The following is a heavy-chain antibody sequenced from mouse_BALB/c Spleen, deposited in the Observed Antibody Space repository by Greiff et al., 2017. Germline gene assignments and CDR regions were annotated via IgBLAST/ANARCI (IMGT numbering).Heavy chain of an antibody. CDR2: ISSGGST. CDR3: ARDTMITMNYYYAMDY. CDR1: GFTFSSYA. J-gene: IGHJ4*01. D-gene: IGHD2-4*01. V-gene: IGHV5-6-5*01. Sequence: EVHLVESGGGLVKPGGSLKLSCAASGFTFSSYAMSWVRQTPEKRLEWVASISSGGSTYYPDSVKGRFTISRDNARNILYLQMSSLRSEDTAMYYCARDTMITMNYYYAMDYWGQGTSVTVSS.